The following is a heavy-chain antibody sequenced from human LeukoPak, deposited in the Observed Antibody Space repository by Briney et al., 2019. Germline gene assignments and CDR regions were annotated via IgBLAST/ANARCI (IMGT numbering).Heavy chain of an antibody. V-gene: IGHV1-69*06. Sequence: GASVKVSCKASGYTFTSYGISWVRQAPGQGLEWMGGIIPIFGTANYAQKFQGRVTITADKSTSTAYMELSSLRSEDTAVYYCATYYDSSGYSGDYYYYYMDVWGKGTTVTVSS. CDR2: IIPIFGTA. CDR3: ATYYDSSGYSGDYYYYYMDV. J-gene: IGHJ6*03. CDR1: GYTFTSYG. D-gene: IGHD3-22*01.